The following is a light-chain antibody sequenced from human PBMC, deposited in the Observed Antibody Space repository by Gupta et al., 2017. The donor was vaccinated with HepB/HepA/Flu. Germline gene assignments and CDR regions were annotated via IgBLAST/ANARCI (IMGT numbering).Light chain of an antibody. CDR3: QQYLSARGCS. CDR1: QSVLHSSKSKNY. V-gene: IGKV4-1*01. Sequence: DIVMTQSPDSLAVSLGERATINCRTSQSVLHSSKSKNYLAWYQQKPGQPPKLLIYWATTRESGVPDRFSGSGSGTDFTLTISSLQTEDVAVYYCQQYLSARGCSVGQGTKLEIK. CDR2: WAT. J-gene: IGKJ2*04.